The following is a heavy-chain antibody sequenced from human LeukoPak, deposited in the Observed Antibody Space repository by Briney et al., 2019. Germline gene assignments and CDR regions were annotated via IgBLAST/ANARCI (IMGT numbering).Heavy chain of an antibody. J-gene: IGHJ4*02. CDR2: ISSTGSTI. CDR1: GFTFSDFY. D-gene: IGHD5-12*01. CDR3: ARARGPGNRGYENGFAY. Sequence: SGESLRLSCAASGFTFSDFYVSWIRQPPGKGLEWLSHISSTGSTIYYADSVKGRFITSRDNGRNSVYLEMNNLRVEDTAVYYCARARGPGNRGYENGFAYWGQGSLVTVSS. V-gene: IGHV3-11*01.